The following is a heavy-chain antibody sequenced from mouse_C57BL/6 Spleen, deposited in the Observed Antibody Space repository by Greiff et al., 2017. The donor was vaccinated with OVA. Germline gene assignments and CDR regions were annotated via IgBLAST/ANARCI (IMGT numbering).Heavy chain of an antibody. Sequence: QVHVKQSGAELVKPGASVKMSCKASGYTFTTYPIEWMKQNHGKSLEWIGNFHPYNDDTKYNEKFKGKATLTVEKSSSTVYLELSRLTSDDSAVYYCARGASTVVAHYYAMDYWGQGTSVTVSS. D-gene: IGHD1-1*01. CDR1: GYTFTTYP. J-gene: IGHJ4*01. V-gene: IGHV1-47*01. CDR3: ARGASTVVAHYYAMDY. CDR2: FHPYNDDT.